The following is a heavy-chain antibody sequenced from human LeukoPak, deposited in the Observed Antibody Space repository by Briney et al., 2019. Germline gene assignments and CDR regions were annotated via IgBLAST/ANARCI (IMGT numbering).Heavy chain of an antibody. CDR3: ARVPGFRGKYDYYYYGMDV. J-gene: IGHJ6*02. CDR1: GGSINNYY. V-gene: IGHV4-59*12. CDR2: MYYSGST. D-gene: IGHD3-16*01. Sequence: SETLSLTCTVSGGSINNYYWNWIRQPPGKGLEWIGYMYYSGSTNYNPSLKSRVTISVDTSKNQFSLKLSSVTAADTAVYYCARVPGFRGKYDYYYYGMDVWGQGTTVTVSS.